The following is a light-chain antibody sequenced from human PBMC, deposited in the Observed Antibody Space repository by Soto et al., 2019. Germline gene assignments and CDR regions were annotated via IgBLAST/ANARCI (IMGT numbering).Light chain of an antibody. CDR1: RSNIGTNT. J-gene: IGLJ3*02. CDR2: TND. V-gene: IGLV1-44*01. CDR3: AAWDDSLNGWV. Sequence: QSVLTQSPSTSGTPGQRVTISCSGSRSNIGTNTGNWYQQRPGTAPKLLIYTNDQRPSGVPDRFSGSKSGTSASLAISGLQSEDEADYYCAAWDDSLNGWVFGGGTKVTVL.